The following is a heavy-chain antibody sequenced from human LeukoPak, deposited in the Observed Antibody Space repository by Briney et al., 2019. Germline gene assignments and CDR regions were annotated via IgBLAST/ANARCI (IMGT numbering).Heavy chain of an antibody. CDR2: IYYSGST. D-gene: IGHD4-23*01. CDR3: ARGVVGYYGGNSFDY. Sequence: SETLSLTCTVSGGSVSSGSYYWSWIRQPPGKGLEWIGYIYYSGSTNYNPSLKSRVTISVDTSKNQFSLKLSSVTAADTAVYYCARGVVGYYGGNSFDYWGQGTLVTVSS. V-gene: IGHV4-61*01. CDR1: GGSVSSGSYY. J-gene: IGHJ4*02.